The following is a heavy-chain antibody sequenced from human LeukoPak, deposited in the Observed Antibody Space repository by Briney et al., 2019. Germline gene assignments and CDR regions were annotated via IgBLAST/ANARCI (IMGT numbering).Heavy chain of an antibody. CDR2: MRRDGNEI. Sequence: GGSLRLSCSASGFTFSTYWMSWVRQAPGKGLEWVANMRRDGNEIYYLDSVNGRFTISRDNAKKSLYLQMNSLRAEDTALYYCAKMVYGYYFDYWGQGTLVTVSS. CDR1: GFTFSTYW. V-gene: IGHV3-7*03. J-gene: IGHJ4*02. D-gene: IGHD2-8*01. CDR3: AKMVYGYYFDY.